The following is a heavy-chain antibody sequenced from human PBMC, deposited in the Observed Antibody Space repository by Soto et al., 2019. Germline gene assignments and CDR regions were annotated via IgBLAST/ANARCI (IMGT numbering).Heavy chain of an antibody. V-gene: IGHV3-53*01. CDR2: IYSGGST. J-gene: IGHJ6*02. D-gene: IGHD2-2*01. CDR3: ARGNCSSTSCRNYYYYGMDV. CDR1: GFTVSSNY. Sequence: QSGGSLRLSCAASGFTVSSNYMSWVRQAPGKGLEWVSVIYSGGSTYYADSVKGRFTISRDNSKNTLYLQMNSLRAEDTAVYYCARGNCSSTSCRNYYYYGMDVWGQGTTVTVSS.